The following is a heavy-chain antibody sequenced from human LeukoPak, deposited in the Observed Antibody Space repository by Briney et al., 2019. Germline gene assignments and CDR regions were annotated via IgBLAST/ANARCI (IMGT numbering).Heavy chain of an antibody. J-gene: IGHJ3*02. CDR3: AKALTVRKPANAFDI. D-gene: IGHD2-21*02. CDR2: ISWKSGRI. Sequence: GGSLRLSCAASGFTFDDYAMHWVRQAPGKGLEWVSGISWKSGRIGYADSVKGRFTISRDNGKNSLYLQMNSLRAEDTALYYCAKALTVRKPANAFDIWGQGTMVTVSS. CDR1: GFTFDDYA. V-gene: IGHV3-9*01.